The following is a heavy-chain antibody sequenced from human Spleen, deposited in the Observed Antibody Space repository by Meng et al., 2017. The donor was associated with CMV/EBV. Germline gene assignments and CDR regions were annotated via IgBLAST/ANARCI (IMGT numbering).Heavy chain of an antibody. CDR1: GGSFSGYY. CDR2: INHSGST. D-gene: IGHD6-19*01. V-gene: IGHV4-34*01. Sequence: QVQLQQGGAGLLKPSETLCLTCAGYGGSFSGYYWSWIRQPPGKGLEWIGEINHSGSTNYNPSLKSRVTISVDTSKNQFSLKLSSVTAADTAVYYCARGSSVAGTWYFDYWGQGTLVTVSS. CDR3: ARGSSVAGTWYFDY. J-gene: IGHJ4*02.